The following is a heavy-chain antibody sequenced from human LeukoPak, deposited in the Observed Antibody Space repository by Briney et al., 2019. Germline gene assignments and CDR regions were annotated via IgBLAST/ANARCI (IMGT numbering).Heavy chain of an antibody. CDR1: GGSISSGGYY. D-gene: IGHD2-2*01. J-gene: IGHJ4*02. CDR2: IYYSGST. V-gene: IGHV4-31*03. Sequence: SETLSLTCTVSGGSISSGGYYWSWIRQHPGKGLEWIGYIYYSGSTYYNPSLKSRVTISVGTSKNQFSLKLSSVTAADTAVYYCARYDCSSTSRYFVDYWGQGTLVTVSS. CDR3: ARYDCSSTSRYFVDY.